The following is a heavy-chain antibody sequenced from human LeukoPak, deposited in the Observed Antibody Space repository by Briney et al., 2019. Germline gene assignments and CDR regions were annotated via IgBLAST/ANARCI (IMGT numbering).Heavy chain of an antibody. J-gene: IGHJ4*02. CDR2: ISSSSSYI. CDR1: GFTFSSYV. D-gene: IGHD6-19*01. Sequence: GGSLRLSCAASGFTFSSYVMHWVRQAPGKGLEWVSSISSSSSYIYYADSVKGRFTISRDNAKNSLYLQMNSLRAEDTAVYYCARLAVAGTDYWGQGTLVTVSS. CDR3: ARLAVAGTDY. V-gene: IGHV3-21*01.